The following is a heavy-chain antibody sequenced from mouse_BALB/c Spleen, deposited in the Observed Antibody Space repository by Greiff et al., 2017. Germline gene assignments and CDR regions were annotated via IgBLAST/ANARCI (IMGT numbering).Heavy chain of an antibody. CDR3: ARLEGNYPYFDY. V-gene: IGHV1-77*01. J-gene: IGHJ2*01. Sequence: VQLQQSGAELARPGASVKLSCKASGYTFTDYYINWVKQRTGQGLEWIGEIYPGSGNTYYNEKFKGKATLTADISSSTAYMQLSSLTSEDSAVYFCARLEGNYPYFDYWGQGTTLTVSS. D-gene: IGHD2-1*01. CDR1: GYTFTDYY. CDR2: IYPGSGNT.